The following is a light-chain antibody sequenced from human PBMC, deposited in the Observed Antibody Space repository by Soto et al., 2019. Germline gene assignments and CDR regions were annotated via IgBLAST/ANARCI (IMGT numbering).Light chain of an antibody. V-gene: IGKV1-5*03. CDR3: QQYNTYPWT. Sequence: DIQMTQSPSTLSASVGDRVTITCRASQSTNSWLAWYQQKPGKAPKILIYKVSNLESGVPSRFSGSGSGTEFTPTISRLQPDDFASYYCQQYNTYPWTFGQGTRVEIK. CDR1: QSTNSW. CDR2: KVS. J-gene: IGKJ1*01.